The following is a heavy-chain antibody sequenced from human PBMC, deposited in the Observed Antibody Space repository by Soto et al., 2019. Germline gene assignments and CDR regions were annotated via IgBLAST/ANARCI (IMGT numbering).Heavy chain of an antibody. D-gene: IGHD1-1*01. V-gene: IGHV4-34*01. Sequence: PSETLSLTCAVYGGSFSGYYWSWIRQPPGKGLEWIGEINHSGSTNYNPSLKSRVTISVDTSKNQFSLKLSSVTAADTAVYYCARGVEVRRKTFAYRRQGTLVTVSS. J-gene: IGHJ4*02. CDR3: ARGVEVRRKTFAY. CDR1: GGSFSGYY. CDR2: INHSGST.